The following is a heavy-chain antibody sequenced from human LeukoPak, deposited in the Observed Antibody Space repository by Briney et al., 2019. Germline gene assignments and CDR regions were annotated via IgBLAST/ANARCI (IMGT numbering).Heavy chain of an antibody. D-gene: IGHD3-3*01. Sequence: PGGSLRLSCAASGYTFTIYAMSWVRQAPGKGLEWVSSITSDGSNTWYADSVKGRFTISRDNSKNTLYLQMNSLRAEDTAVYYCAKELYDFWSGPNWFDPWGQGTLVTVS. J-gene: IGHJ5*02. CDR2: ITSDGSNT. V-gene: IGHV3-23*01. CDR3: AKELYDFWSGPNWFDP. CDR1: GYTFTIYA.